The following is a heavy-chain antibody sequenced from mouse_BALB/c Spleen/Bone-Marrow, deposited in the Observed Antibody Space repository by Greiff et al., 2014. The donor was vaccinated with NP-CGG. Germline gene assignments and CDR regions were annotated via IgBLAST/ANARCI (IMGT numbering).Heavy chain of an antibody. CDR3: ARQGSSGFYAMDY. J-gene: IGHJ4*01. V-gene: IGHV1S56*01. Sequence: LVESGPELVKPGASVRISCKASGYTFTSYYIHWVKQRPGQGLEWIGWIYPGNVNTKYNEKFKGKATLTADKSSSTAYMQLSSLTSEDSAVYFCARQGSSGFYAMDYWGQGTSVTVSS. CDR2: IYPGNVNT. D-gene: IGHD3-1*01. CDR1: GYTFTSYY.